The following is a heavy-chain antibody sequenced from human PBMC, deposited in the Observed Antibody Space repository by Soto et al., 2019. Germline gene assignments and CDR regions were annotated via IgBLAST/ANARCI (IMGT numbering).Heavy chain of an antibody. J-gene: IGHJ5*02. CDR3: ARGGGTPNWFYP. V-gene: IGHV1-46*01. CDR1: GYTFTNSY. D-gene: IGHD2-8*01. CDR2: INPNGGST. Sequence: QVQLVQSGAEVKKPGASVKVSCKASGYTFTNSYMHWVRQAPGQGLEWMGIINPNGGSTSYAQKFQGRVTMTRDTSTSTVYMELSSLRSEDTAVYYCARGGGTPNWFYPWCQGTLVTVSS.